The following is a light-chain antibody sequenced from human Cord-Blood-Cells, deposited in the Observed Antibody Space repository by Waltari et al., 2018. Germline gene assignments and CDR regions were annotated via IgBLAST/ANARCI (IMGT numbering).Light chain of an antibody. CDR3: QQYNNWPPT. Sequence: EIVMTQSPATLSVSPGERATLSCRASQSVSSNLAWYQQKPGQAPRLLIYAASTRATGIPARFSGSGSGTEFTLNIGSLESEDFAVYYCQQYNNWPPTFGQGTKVEIK. CDR2: AAS. J-gene: IGKJ1*01. CDR1: QSVSSN. V-gene: IGKV3-15*01.